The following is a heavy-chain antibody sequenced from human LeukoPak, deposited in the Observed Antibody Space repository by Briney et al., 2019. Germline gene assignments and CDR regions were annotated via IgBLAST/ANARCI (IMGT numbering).Heavy chain of an antibody. D-gene: IGHD3-3*01. CDR1: GFTVSSSY. V-gene: IGHV3-66*01. CDR2: ISSAGTT. Sequence: GGSLRLSCAASGFTVSSSYMSWVRQAPGKGLEWVSIISSAGTTYYADSVKGRFTISRDNSKNTVYLQVNSLRDEDTAVYYCAKSETYRFDYWGQGTLVTVSS. CDR3: AKSETYRFDY. J-gene: IGHJ4*02.